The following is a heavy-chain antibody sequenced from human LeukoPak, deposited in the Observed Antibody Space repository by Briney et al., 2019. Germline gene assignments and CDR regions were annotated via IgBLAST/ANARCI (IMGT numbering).Heavy chain of an antibody. CDR1: GFTFDDYA. D-gene: IGHD3-10*01. Sequence: GRSLRLSCAASGFTFDDYAMHWFRQAPGKGLEWVSGISWNSGSIGYADSVKGRFTISRDNAKNSLYLQMNSLRAEDTALYYCAKDRLYGSGSYLGYFDYWGQGTLVTVSS. CDR2: ISWNSGSI. CDR3: AKDRLYGSGSYLGYFDY. V-gene: IGHV3-9*01. J-gene: IGHJ4*02.